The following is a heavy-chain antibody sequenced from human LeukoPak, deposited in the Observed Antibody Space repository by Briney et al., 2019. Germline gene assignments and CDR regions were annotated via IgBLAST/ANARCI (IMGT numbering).Heavy chain of an antibody. Sequence: PSQTLSLTCAVYAASFNGYYWSSTRQSPGDWLEWIGEINDSGVTNCNPSLESRVVLSADTSKNQFSLRLSSVTAADTAVYYCARRLVDSGASQVSDHWGQGTLVTVSS. CDR3: ARRLVDSGASQVSDH. CDR1: AASFNGYY. J-gene: IGHJ4*02. D-gene: IGHD2-15*01. CDR2: INDSGVT. V-gene: IGHV4-34*01.